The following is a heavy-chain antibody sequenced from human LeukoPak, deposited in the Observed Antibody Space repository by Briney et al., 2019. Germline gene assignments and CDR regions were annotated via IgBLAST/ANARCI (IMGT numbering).Heavy chain of an antibody. CDR1: GFTLRCYG. D-gene: IGHD6-19*01. J-gene: IGHJ4*02. CDR3: ARLGSAWSFDF. CDR2: IWYDGSNK. Sequence: TGGSLRLSCAASGFTLRCYGMNWVRQAPGKGLEWVAVIWYDGSNKYYADSVKGRFTISRDNSKNTVSLQLNSLRAEDTAVYYCARLGSAWSFDFWGQGTLVAVSS. V-gene: IGHV3-33*01.